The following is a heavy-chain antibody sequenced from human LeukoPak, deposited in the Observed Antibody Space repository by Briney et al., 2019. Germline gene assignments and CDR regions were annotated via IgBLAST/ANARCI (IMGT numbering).Heavy chain of an antibody. D-gene: IGHD3-16*01. V-gene: IGHV4-61*02. J-gene: IGHJ4*02. CDR1: GGSISSGSYY. Sequence: SQTLFLTCTVSGGSISSGSYYWSWIRQPAGKGLEWIGRIYTSGSTNYNPSLKGRVTISVDTSENQFSLKLSSVTAADTAVYYCARTHDSSAYYFDYWGQGTLVTVSS. CDR2: IYTSGST. CDR3: ARTHDSSAYYFDY.